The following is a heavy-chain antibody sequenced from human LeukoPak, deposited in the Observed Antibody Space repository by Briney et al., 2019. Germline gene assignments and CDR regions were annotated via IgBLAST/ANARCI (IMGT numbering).Heavy chain of an antibody. V-gene: IGHV1-3*01. Sequence: ASVKVSCKASGYTFTSYAMHWVRQAPGQRLEWMGWINAGNGNTKYSQKFQGRVTTTRDTSASTAYMELSSLRSEDTAVYYCASDSGSYERVGTNWFDPWGQGTLVTVSS. CDR2: INAGNGNT. CDR3: ASDSGSYERVGTNWFDP. J-gene: IGHJ5*02. CDR1: GYTFTSYA. D-gene: IGHD1-26*01.